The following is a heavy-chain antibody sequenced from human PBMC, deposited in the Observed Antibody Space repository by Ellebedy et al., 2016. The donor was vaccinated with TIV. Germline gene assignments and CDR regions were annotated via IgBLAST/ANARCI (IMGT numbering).Heavy chain of an antibody. CDR2: ILFSGTT. Sequence: MPSETLSLTCSVSGGSITGYFWTWMRQTPQKGLEWIGNILFSGTTNDNPSLKSRVTISVDTSKNQFSLRMTPVTEADTARYYCARGNGWHDYWGQGTLVTVSS. V-gene: IGHV4-59*01. CDR3: ARGNGWHDY. CDR1: GGSITGYF. J-gene: IGHJ4*02. D-gene: IGHD6-19*01.